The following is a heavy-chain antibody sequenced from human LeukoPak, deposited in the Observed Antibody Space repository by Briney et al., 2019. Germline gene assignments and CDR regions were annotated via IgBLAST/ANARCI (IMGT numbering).Heavy chain of an antibody. Sequence: GGSLRLSCAASGLTFSTYWMSWVRQAPGKALEWVSNIKQDGSQKYYLDSVKGRFTISRDNAKNSLYLQMNSLRAEDTAVYYCARAGVAGWMSLWFDPWGQGTLVTVSS. CDR1: GLTFSTYW. V-gene: IGHV3-7*03. CDR2: IKQDGSQK. CDR3: ARAGVAGWMSLWFDP. J-gene: IGHJ5*02. D-gene: IGHD6-19*01.